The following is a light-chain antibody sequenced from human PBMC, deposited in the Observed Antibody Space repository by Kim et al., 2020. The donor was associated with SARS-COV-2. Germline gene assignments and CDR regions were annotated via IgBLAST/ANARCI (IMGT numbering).Light chain of an antibody. CDR1: SSDVGGYNY. CDR3: SSYTSSSTPV. V-gene: IGLV2-14*03. CDR2: DVS. J-gene: IGLJ1*01. Sequence: GQSITISCTGTSSDVGGYNYVSWYQQHPGKDPKLMIYDVSNRPSGVSNRFSGSKSGNTASLTISGLQAEDEADYYCSSYTSSSTPVFGTGTKVTVL.